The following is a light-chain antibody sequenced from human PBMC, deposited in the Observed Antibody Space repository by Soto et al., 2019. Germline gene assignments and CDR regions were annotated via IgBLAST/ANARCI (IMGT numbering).Light chain of an antibody. CDR3: QQYGSSLVT. V-gene: IGKV3-20*01. J-gene: IGKJ1*01. CDR1: QSVNGSN. Sequence: EIVLTQSPGTLSLSPGERVTLSCRASQSVNGSNLAWYQQKSGQAPRLLIYGTSSRATGIPDRFSGGGSGTDFTLTINRLEPEDFAVYYCQQYGSSLVTLGQGTKVDIK. CDR2: GTS.